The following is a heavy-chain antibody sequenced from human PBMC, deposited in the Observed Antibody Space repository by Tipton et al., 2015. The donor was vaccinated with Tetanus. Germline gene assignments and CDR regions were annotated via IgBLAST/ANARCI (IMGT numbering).Heavy chain of an antibody. Sequence: TLSLTCTVSGGSMSNNYWSWIRQPPGKGLEWIAYIFHSGSTNYSPSLKSRVAISMDTSKNQFSLRLTSVTAADTAVHYCARANNEFPKKGPFDSWGQGSLVIVSS. J-gene: IGHJ4*02. CDR1: GGSMSNNY. D-gene: IGHD1-1*01. V-gene: IGHV4-59*01. CDR3: ARANNEFPKKGPFDS. CDR2: IFHSGST.